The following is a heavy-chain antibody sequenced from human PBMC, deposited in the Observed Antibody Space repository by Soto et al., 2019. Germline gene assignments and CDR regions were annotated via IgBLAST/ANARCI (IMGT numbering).Heavy chain of an antibody. V-gene: IGHV3-48*02. CDR1: GFTFSSYS. Sequence: EVQLVESGGGLVQPGGSLRLSCAASGFTFSSYSMNWVRQAPGKGLEWVSYISSSSSTIYYADSVKGRVTISRDNAKNSLYLQMNSLRDEDTAVYYCARARSIFGVVTMFDYWGQGTLVTVSS. J-gene: IGHJ4*02. D-gene: IGHD3-3*01. CDR2: ISSSSSTI. CDR3: ARARSIFGVVTMFDY.